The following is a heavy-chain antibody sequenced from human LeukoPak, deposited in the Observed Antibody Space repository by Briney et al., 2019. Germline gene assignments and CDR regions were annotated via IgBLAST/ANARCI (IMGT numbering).Heavy chain of an antibody. Sequence: SETLSLTCTVSGGSISSGTYYWACIRQPPGRGLEWIGTIYHSGSTYYNPSLKTRVTISVDTSKNQFSLNLTSLTAADTAVYYCARDRKYYYHMDVWGKGTTVTVSS. D-gene: IGHD1-14*01. V-gene: IGHV4-39*07. CDR3: ARDRKYYYHMDV. CDR2: IYHSGST. CDR1: GGSISSGTYY. J-gene: IGHJ6*03.